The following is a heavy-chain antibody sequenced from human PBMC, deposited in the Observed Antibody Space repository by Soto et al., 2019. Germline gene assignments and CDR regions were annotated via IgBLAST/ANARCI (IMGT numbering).Heavy chain of an antibody. CDR3: ARGYCSGGSCFPADNEVYYGMDV. CDR1: GFTFSSYG. V-gene: IGHV3-33*01. CDR2: IWYDGSNK. D-gene: IGHD2-15*01. Sequence: QVQLVESGGGVVQPGRSLRLSCAASGFTFSSYGMHWVRQAPGKGLDWVAVIWYDGSNKYYADSVKGRFTISRGNSKNTLYLQMNSLRAEDTAVYYCARGYCSGGSCFPADNEVYYGMDVWGQGTTVTVSS. J-gene: IGHJ6*02.